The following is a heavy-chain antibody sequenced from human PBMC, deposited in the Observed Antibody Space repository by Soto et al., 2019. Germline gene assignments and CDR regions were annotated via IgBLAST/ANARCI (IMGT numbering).Heavy chain of an antibody. D-gene: IGHD3-22*01. J-gene: IGHJ6*02. CDR2: IYPGDSDT. CDR1: GYSFTSYW. CDR3: ARLQYYYDSSGYAHYYYYGMDV. Sequence: GESLKISCKGSGYSFTSYWIGWVRQMPGKGLEWMGIIYPGDSDTRYSPSFQGQVTISADKSISTAYLQWSSLKASDTAMYYCARLQYYYDSSGYAHYYYYGMDVSGQGTTVTSP. V-gene: IGHV5-51*01.